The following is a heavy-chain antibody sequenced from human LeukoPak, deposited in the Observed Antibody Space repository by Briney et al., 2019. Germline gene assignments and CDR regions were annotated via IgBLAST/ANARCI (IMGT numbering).Heavy chain of an antibody. D-gene: IGHD6-19*01. CDR1: GGSFSGYC. V-gene: IGHV4-34*01. Sequence: SETLSLTCAVYGGSFSGYCWSWIRQPPGKGLEWIGEINHSGSTNYNPSLKSRVTISVDTSKNQFSLKLSSVTAADTAVYYCARGSYSSGWYPLAPRCGMDVWGQGTTVTVSS. J-gene: IGHJ6*02. CDR2: INHSGST. CDR3: ARGSYSSGWYPLAPRCGMDV.